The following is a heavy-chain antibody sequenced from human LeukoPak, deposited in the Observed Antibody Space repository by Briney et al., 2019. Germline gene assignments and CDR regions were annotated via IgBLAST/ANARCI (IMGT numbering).Heavy chain of an antibody. D-gene: IGHD2-2*01. V-gene: IGHV4-39*01. J-gene: IGHJ4*02. Sequence: RSSETLSLTCTVSGGSISSSSYYWGWIRQPPGKGLEWIGSIYYSGSTYYNPSPKSRVTISVDTSKNQFSLKLSSVTAADTAVYYCARQGGLSSRKYYFDYWGQGTLVTVSS. CDR2: IYYSGST. CDR1: GGSISSSSYY. CDR3: ARQGGLSSRKYYFDY.